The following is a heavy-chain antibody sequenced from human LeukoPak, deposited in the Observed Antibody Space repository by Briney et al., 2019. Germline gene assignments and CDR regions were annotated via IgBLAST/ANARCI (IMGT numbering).Heavy chain of an antibody. CDR1: GFTFSGHS. CDR2: ISSSSSYI. J-gene: IGHJ4*02. V-gene: IGHV3-21*01. D-gene: IGHD5-12*01. Sequence: GGSLRLSCAASGFTFSGHSMNWVRQAPGKGLEWVSSISSSSSYIYYADSVKGRFTISRDNAKNSLYLQMNSLRVEDTAIYFCARSSYDDYWGQGTLVTVSS. CDR3: ARSSYDDY.